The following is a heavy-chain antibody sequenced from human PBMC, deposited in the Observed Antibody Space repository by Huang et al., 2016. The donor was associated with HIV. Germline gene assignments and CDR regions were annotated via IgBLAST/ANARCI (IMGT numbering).Heavy chain of an antibody. V-gene: IGHV3-30*18. D-gene: IGHD2-15*01. CDR3: AKESRWFSDFDH. CDR2: ISYDGRSP. J-gene: IGHJ4*02. CDR1: GFKLSGFG. Sequence: QVHLVESGGGVVQPGGSLGFSCAASGFKLSGFGMHWVRQAPGKGLGGMAVISYDGRSPFYTDSVKGRFTISRDNSDNTLSLQMKGLRPDDTAVYYCAKESRWFSDFDHWGQGVLVSVSS.